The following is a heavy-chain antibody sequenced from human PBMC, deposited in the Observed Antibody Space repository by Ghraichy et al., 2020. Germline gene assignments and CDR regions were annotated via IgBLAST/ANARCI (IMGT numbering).Heavy chain of an antibody. CDR1: GFTFSDYY. CDR3: ARGIYQVVPAATRIAARSTSGDY. V-gene: IGHV3-11*01. Sequence: LSLTCAASGFTFSDYYMSWIRQAPGKGLEWVSYISSSGSTIYYADSVKGRFTISRDNAKNSLYLQMNSLRAEDTAVYYCARGIYQVVPAATRIAARSTSGDYWGQGTLVTVSS. D-gene: IGHD2-2*01. J-gene: IGHJ4*02. CDR2: ISSSGSTI.